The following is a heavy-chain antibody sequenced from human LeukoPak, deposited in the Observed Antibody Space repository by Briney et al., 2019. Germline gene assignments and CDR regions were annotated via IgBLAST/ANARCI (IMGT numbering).Heavy chain of an antibody. CDR3: ARDGLDSSGYYYSVSLASYGMDV. Sequence: PGGSLRLSCAASGFTFSSYAMSWVRQAPGKELEWVSAISGSGGSTYYADSVKGRFTISRDNSKNTLYLQMNSLRAEDTAVYYCARDGLDSSGYYYSVSLASYGMDVWGQGTTVTVSS. CDR2: ISGSGGST. J-gene: IGHJ6*02. D-gene: IGHD3-22*01. CDR1: GFTFSSYA. V-gene: IGHV3-23*01.